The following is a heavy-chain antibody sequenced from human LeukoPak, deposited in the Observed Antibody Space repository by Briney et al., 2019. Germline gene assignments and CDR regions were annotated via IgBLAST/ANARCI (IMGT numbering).Heavy chain of an antibody. V-gene: IGHV3-23*01. D-gene: IGHD6-19*01. CDR1: GFTLSTYS. Sequence: GSLRLSCAASGFTLSTYSMTWVRQGPGKGLEWVSGIYPSGDSTFYADSVKGRFTISRDNSKNTLYLQMSSLRTEDTAIYYCAKDVVPDSGWDLDYWGQGTLVTVSS. CDR2: IYPSGDST. J-gene: IGHJ4*02. CDR3: AKDVVPDSGWDLDY.